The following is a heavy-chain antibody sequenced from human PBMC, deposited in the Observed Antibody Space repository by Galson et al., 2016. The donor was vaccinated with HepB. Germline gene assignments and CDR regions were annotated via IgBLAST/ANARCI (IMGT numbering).Heavy chain of an antibody. V-gene: IGHV3-30-3*01. Sequence: SLRLSCAASGFTFNIYAMHWVRQAPGKGLEWVALISSDENNKLYVDSVKGRFTISRDNSQSTLFLQMNSLTLEDTAVYYCARPTPYYYDSSGYSDAFHVWGQGTMVTVSS. CDR1: GFTFNIYA. J-gene: IGHJ3*01. CDR2: ISSDENNK. CDR3: ARPTPYYYDSSGYSDAFHV. D-gene: IGHD3-22*01.